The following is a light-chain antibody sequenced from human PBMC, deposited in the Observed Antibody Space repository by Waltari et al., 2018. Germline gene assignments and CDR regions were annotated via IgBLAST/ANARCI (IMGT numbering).Light chain of an antibody. V-gene: IGKV3-20*01. CDR2: EAS. CDR1: QSISRY. CDR3: QNHERLPAT. Sequence: IVLTQSPGTLSLSPGERATLSGRASQSISRYLVWYQQKPVQPPRLLINEASRRSTGIPDRFSGSGSGTDFSLTISRLEPEDFGVYYCQNHERLPATFGQGTRVEI. J-gene: IGKJ1*01.